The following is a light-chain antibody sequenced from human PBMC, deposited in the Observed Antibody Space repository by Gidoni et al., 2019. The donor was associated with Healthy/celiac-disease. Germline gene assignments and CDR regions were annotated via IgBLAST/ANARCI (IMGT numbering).Light chain of an antibody. V-gene: IGLV1-44*01. CDR3: AAWDDSLNGRV. CDR2: SNN. CDR1: SSNIGSNT. J-gene: IGLJ2*01. Sequence: QSVLTTPPSASGTPGQGVTISCSGSSSNIGSNTVNWYQQLPGTAPKLLIYSNNQRPSGVPDRFSGSKSGTSAALAISGLQSEDEADYYCAAWDDSLNGRVFGGGTKLTVL.